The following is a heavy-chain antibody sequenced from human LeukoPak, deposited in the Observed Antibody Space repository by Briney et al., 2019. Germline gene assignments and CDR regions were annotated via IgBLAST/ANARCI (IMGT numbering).Heavy chain of an antibody. CDR2: IHSGGNT. J-gene: IGHJ6*02. CDR3: ARAKRETSTRPWTSGMDV. CDR1: GFTVSSSY. D-gene: IGHD3/OR15-3a*01. V-gene: IGHV3-53*01. Sequence: GGSLRLSCAASGFTVSSSYMSWVRQAPGKGLEWVSVIHSGGNTYYADSVKGRFTISRDNSKNTLYLQMNSLRAEDTAVYYCARAKRETSTRPWTSGMDVWGQGTTVTVSS.